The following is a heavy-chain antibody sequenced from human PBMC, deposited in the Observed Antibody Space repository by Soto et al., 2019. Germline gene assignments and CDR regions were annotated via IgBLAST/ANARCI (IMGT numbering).Heavy chain of an antibody. D-gene: IGHD3-3*01. CDR3: ARGQRFSDWFDP. Sequence: SETLSLTCTVSGGAINSYYWTWIRQPAGKGLEWIGRIYSSGSTKYNPSLQSRVTMSLDTSKNQFSLRLTSVTAADTAVYYCARGQRFSDWFDPWGQGPLVTVSS. CDR2: IYSSGST. J-gene: IGHJ5*02. CDR1: GGAINSYY. V-gene: IGHV4-4*07.